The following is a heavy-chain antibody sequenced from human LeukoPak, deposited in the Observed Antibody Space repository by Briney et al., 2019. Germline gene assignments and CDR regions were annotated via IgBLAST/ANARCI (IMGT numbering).Heavy chain of an antibody. CDR3: ARPIAAAGHFDY. CDR2: IYHSGST. V-gene: IGHV4-38-2*02. D-gene: IGHD6-13*01. CDR1: GYSISSGYY. J-gene: IGHJ4*02. Sequence: SETLSLTCTVSGYSISSGYYWGWIRQPPGKGLEWIGSIYHSGSTYYNPSLKSRVTISVDTSKNQFSLELSSVTAADTAVYYCARPIAAAGHFDYWGQGTLVTVSS.